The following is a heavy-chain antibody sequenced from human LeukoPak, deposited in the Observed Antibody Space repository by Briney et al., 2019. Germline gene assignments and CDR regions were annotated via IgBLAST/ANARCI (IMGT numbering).Heavy chain of an antibody. V-gene: IGHV1-2*02. CDR3: ARGGETTVVTPWGGY. J-gene: IGHJ4*02. D-gene: IGHD4-23*01. CDR2: INLNSGGT. Sequence: ASVTVSFKASGYTFSGYYMHWVRQAPGQGLEWMGWINLNSGGTNYAQKFQGRVTMTRDTSISTAYMELSRLRSDDTAVYYCARGGETTVVTPWGGYWGQGTLVTVSS. CDR1: GYTFSGYY.